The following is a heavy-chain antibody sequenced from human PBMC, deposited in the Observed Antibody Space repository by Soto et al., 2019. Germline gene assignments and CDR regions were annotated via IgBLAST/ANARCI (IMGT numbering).Heavy chain of an antibody. CDR2: IYYSGST. J-gene: IGHJ5*02. V-gene: IGHV4-39*01. D-gene: IGHD2-2*01. Sequence: QLQLQESGPGLVKPSETLSLTCTVSGGSISSSSYYWGWIRQPPGKGLEWIGSIYYSGSTYYNPSLKIRVTISVDTSKNQFSLKLGSVTAADTAVYYCARSHVVVPAAIDWFDPWGQGTLVTVSS. CDR3: ARSHVVVPAAIDWFDP. CDR1: GGSISSSSYY.